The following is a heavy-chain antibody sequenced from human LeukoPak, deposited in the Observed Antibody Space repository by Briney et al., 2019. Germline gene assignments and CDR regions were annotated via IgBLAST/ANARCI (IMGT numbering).Heavy chain of an antibody. J-gene: IGHJ3*02. CDR2: IYSGGST. CDR1: GFTFSSYA. V-gene: IGHV3-53*01. D-gene: IGHD6-13*01. CDR3: ARVGSSWYRGAFDI. Sequence: GGSLRLSCSASGFTFSSYAMSWVRQAPGKGLEWVSVIYSGGSTYYADSVKGRFTISRDNSKNTLYLQMNSLRAEDTAVYYCARVGSSWYRGAFDIWGQGTMVTVSS.